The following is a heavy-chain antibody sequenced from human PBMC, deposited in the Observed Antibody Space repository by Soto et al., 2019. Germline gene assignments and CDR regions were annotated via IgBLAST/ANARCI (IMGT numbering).Heavy chain of an antibody. CDR2: VYYSGNT. J-gene: IGHJ6*02. Sequence: PSETLSLTCTVSGGSLSSYYWTWIRQPPGKGLEWIGYVYYSGNTNYNPSLKSRVTISVDTSKNQFSLKLTSVTATDTAVYYGAGSGYYHNSGMDVWGQGTTVTVSS. CDR3: AGSGYYHNSGMDV. CDR1: GGSLSSYY. D-gene: IGHD3-22*01. V-gene: IGHV4-59*08.